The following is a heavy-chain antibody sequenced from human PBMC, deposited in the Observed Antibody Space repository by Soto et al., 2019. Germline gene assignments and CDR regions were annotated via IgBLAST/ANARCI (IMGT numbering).Heavy chain of an antibody. Sequence: GGSLRLSCAASGFTVSSNYMSWVRQAPGKGLEWVSVIYSGGSTYYADSVKGRFTISRHNSKNTLYLQMNSLRAEDTAVYYCARADQYSSSTPLDYWGQGTLVTVSS. CDR3: ARADQYSSSTPLDY. CDR1: GFTVSSNY. CDR2: IYSGGST. V-gene: IGHV3-53*04. J-gene: IGHJ4*02. D-gene: IGHD6-6*01.